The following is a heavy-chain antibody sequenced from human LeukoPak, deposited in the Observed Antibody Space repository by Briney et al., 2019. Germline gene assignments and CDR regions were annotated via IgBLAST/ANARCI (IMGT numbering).Heavy chain of an antibody. CDR1: GGTFSSYA. Sequence: ASVKVSCKASGGTFSSYAISWVRQAPGQGLEWMGGIIPIFGTANYAQKFQGRVTITADESTSTAYMELRSLRSDDTAVYYCARAGDYGGNEGVDYFDYWGQGTLVTVSS. CDR2: IIPIFGTA. CDR3: ARAGDYGGNEGVDYFDY. D-gene: IGHD4-23*01. J-gene: IGHJ4*02. V-gene: IGHV1-69*13.